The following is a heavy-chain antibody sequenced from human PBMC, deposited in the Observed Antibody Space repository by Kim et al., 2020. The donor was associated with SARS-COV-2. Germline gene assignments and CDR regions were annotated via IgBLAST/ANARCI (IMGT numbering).Heavy chain of an antibody. D-gene: IGHD3-9*01. Sequence: ASVKVSCKASGYTFTGYYMHWVRQAPGQGLEWMGRINPNSGGTNYAQKFQGRVTMTRDTSISTAYMELSRLRSDDTAVYYCARGKYDILTGYPPFGYWGQGTLVTVSS. CDR3: ARGKYDILTGYPPFGY. J-gene: IGHJ4*02. CDR2: INPNSGGT. V-gene: IGHV1-2*06. CDR1: GYTFTGYY.